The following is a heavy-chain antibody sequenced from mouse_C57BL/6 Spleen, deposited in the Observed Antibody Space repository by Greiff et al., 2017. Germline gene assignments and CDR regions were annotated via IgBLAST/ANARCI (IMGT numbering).Heavy chain of an antibody. CDR2: INPYNGDT. CDR1: GYSFTGYF. J-gene: IGHJ4*01. CDR3: ARSYGSSYGYAMDY. D-gene: IGHD1-1*01. Sequence: VQLQQSGPELVKPGDSVKISCKASGYSFTGYFMNWVMQSHGKSLEWIGRINPYNGDTFYNQKFKGKATLTVDKSSSTAHMELRSLTSEDSAVYYCARSYGSSYGYAMDYWGQGTSVTVSS. V-gene: IGHV1-20*01.